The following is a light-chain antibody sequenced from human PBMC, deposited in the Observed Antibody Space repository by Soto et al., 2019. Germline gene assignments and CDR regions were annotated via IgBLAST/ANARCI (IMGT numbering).Light chain of an antibody. J-gene: IGLJ1*01. CDR2: EVN. CDR1: SSDVGGYNY. CDR3: SSYTASNTHV. V-gene: IGLV2-14*01. Sequence: QSALTQPASVSGSPGQSITISCTGTSSDVGGYNYVSWYQQHPGKAPKLMIFEVNNRPSGVSNRFSGSKSGNTDSLTISGLQAEDEADYYCSSYTASNTHVFGTGTKLTVL.